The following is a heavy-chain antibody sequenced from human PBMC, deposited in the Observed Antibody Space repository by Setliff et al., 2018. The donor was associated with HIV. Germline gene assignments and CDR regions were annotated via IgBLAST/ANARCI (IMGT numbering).Heavy chain of an antibody. J-gene: IGHJ6*03. CDR3: ARVVGSNLFQYYFHMDV. V-gene: IGHV3-7*01. CDR2: IRQDGGQK. D-gene: IGHD4-4*01. Sequence: GESLRLSCAASGFPFSTYWMSWVRQAPGKGLEWVANIRQDGGQKYYVDSVKGRFTVSRDNAKSSLYLQMNSLRAEDTAVYYCARVVGSNLFQYYFHMDVWGKGTTVTVSS. CDR1: GFPFSTYW.